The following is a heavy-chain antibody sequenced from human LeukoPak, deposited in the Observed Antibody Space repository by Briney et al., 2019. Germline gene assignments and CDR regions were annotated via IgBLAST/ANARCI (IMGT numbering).Heavy chain of an antibody. D-gene: IGHD3-10*01. Sequence: SETLSLTCTVSGGSISIYYWSWIRQPPGKGLEWIGYIYNSGTTNYNPSLKSRLTISVDTSKNQFSLELTSVTAADTAVYYCARDRELGYWGQGILVTVSS. CDR1: GGSISIYY. V-gene: IGHV4-59*01. J-gene: IGHJ4*02. CDR2: IYNSGTT. CDR3: ARDRELGY.